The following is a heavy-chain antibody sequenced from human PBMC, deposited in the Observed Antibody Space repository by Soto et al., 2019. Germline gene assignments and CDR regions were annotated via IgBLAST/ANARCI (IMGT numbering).Heavy chain of an antibody. CDR1: GYTFTRYG. V-gene: IGHV1-18*01. J-gene: IGHJ6*02. D-gene: IGHD2-21*02. CDR2: ISGFNGDT. CDR3: AAILRRHFAGYGLDV. Sequence: QVQLVQSGAEVKKPGASVKVSCKASGYTFTRYGISWVRQAPGQGLEFMGWISGFNGDTNYAQKFQGRVTMTTDTPTSTAYMELRSLRSDDTAVYYCAAILRRHFAGYGLDVWGQGTTVTVSS.